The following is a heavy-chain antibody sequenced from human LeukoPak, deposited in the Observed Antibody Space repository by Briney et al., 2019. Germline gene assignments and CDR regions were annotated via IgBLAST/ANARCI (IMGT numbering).Heavy chain of an antibody. V-gene: IGHV1-24*01. CDR1: GYSLTELS. Sequence: ASVKVSCKVSGYSLTELSMHWVRQAPGKGLEWMGGFDPEDGETVYAQKFQGRVTMTEDTFTDTAYMELSSLMSEDTAVYYCATGLHDYWGQGTLVTVSS. J-gene: IGHJ4*02. CDR2: FDPEDGET. CDR3: ATGLHDY.